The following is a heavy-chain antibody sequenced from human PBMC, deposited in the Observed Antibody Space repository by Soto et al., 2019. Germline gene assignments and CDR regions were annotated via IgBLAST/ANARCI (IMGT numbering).Heavy chain of an antibody. CDR2: IYYSGST. CDR1: GGSISSGGYY. D-gene: IGHD4-17*01. J-gene: IGHJ4*02. V-gene: IGHV4-31*03. CDR3: ARSPEATVTAFDY. Sequence: QVQLQESGPGLVKPSQTLSLTCTVSGGSISSGGYYWSWIRQHPGKGLEWIGYIYYSGSTYYNPSLTSRVTTSVDTSKNQFSPKLSSVTAADTAVYYCARSPEATVTAFDYWGQGTLVTVSS.